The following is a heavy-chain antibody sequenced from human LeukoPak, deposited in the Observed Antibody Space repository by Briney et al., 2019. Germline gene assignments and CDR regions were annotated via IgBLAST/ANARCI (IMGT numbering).Heavy chain of an antibody. CDR3: ARSYDASIYYYYYYMDV. D-gene: IGHD1-1*01. V-gene: IGHV1-2*02. Sequence: AASVKVSCKASGYTSTGYYMHWVRQAPGQGLEWMGWINPNSGGTNYAQKFQGRVTMTRDTSISTAYMELSRLRSDDTAVYYCARSYDASIYYYYYYMDVWGKGTTVTVSS. J-gene: IGHJ6*03. CDR1: GYTSTGYY. CDR2: INPNSGGT.